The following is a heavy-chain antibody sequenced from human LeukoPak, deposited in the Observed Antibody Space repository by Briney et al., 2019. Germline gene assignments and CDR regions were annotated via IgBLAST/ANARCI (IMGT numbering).Heavy chain of an antibody. CDR2: ISYSGST. CDR1: GASISSSNHC. D-gene: IGHD6-19*01. Sequence: PSETLSLTCTGSGASISSSNHCCGWIRQPPGKGLEWIGTISYSGSTYYNPSLKSRVTISVDTSKNQFSLKLRSVTTADTAVYYCARPRTRLAWFDPWGQGTLVTVSS. CDR3: ARPRTRLAWFDP. V-gene: IGHV4-39*01. J-gene: IGHJ5*02.